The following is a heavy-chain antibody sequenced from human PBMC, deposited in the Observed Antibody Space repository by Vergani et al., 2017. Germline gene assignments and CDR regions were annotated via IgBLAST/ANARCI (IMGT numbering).Heavy chain of an antibody. CDR2: IFGSGDRT. Sequence: EVQLLESGGGLAQPGGSLRLSCAGSGFTFSSYAMSWVRQAPGKGLEWVSGIFGSGDRTNYADSVKGRFTISRDNSKNMLYLQMNSLRAEDTALYYCARIREAYDAHYSYCMDVWGKGTTVTVSS. D-gene: IGHD3-3*01. CDR1: GFTFSSYA. V-gene: IGHV3-23*01. CDR3: ARIREAYDAHYSYCMDV. J-gene: IGHJ6*03.